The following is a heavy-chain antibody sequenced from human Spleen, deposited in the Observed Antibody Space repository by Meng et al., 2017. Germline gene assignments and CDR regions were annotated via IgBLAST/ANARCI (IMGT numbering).Heavy chain of an antibody. CDR2: INHSGST. CDR3: ARFSGSGWYV. D-gene: IGHD6-19*01. CDR1: GGSFSGYY. Sequence: QVKFKPWGAGLLEPSEPMCLTCAVYGGSFSGYYWSWIRQPTGKGREWIGEINHSGSTNYNPSLKSRVTISVDTSKNQFSLKLSSVTAADTDVYYCARFSGSGWYVWGQGTLVTVSS. J-gene: IGHJ4*02. V-gene: IGHV4-34*01.